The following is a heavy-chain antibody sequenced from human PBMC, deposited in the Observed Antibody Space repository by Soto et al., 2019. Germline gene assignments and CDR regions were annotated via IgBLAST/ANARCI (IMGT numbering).Heavy chain of an antibody. CDR2: IYSGGST. V-gene: IGHV3-53*01. Sequence: GGSLRLSCAASGVTVSSNYISWVRQAPGKGLGWVSVIYSGGSTYYADSVKGRFTISRDNSKNTLYLQMNSLRAEDTAVYYCASGTEVSPSWDVWGQGTTVTVSS. CDR3: ASGTEVSPSWDV. D-gene: IGHD1-26*01. J-gene: IGHJ6*02. CDR1: GVTVSSNY.